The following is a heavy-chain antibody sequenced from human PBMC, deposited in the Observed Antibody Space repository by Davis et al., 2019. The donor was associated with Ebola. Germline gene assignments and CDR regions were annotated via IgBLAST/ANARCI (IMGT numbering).Heavy chain of an antibody. CDR3: ARDLVSGWYICDS. V-gene: IGHV1-18*01. D-gene: IGHD6-19*01. CDR2: VSAYNGDT. Sequence: ASVKVSCKASGGTFSSYAISWVRQAPGQGLEWMGWVSAYNGDTNYAQKFQGRVTMTTDTSTSTAYMEMRSLRSDDTAVYYCARDLVSGWYICDSWGQGTLVSVSS. J-gene: IGHJ4*02. CDR1: GGTFSSYA.